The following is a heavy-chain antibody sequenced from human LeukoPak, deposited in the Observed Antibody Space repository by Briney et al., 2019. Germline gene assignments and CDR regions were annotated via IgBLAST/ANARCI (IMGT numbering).Heavy chain of an antibody. CDR2: INHSGST. D-gene: IGHD2-15*01. CDR3: ARPGCSGGSCYYYYYMDV. Sequence: SETLSLTCAVYGGSFSGYYWSWIRQPPGKGLEWIGEINHSGSTNYNPSLKSRVTISVDTSKNQFSLKLSSVTAADTAVYYCARPGCSGGSCYYYYYMDVWGKGTTVTVSS. V-gene: IGHV4-34*01. J-gene: IGHJ6*03. CDR1: GGSFSGYY.